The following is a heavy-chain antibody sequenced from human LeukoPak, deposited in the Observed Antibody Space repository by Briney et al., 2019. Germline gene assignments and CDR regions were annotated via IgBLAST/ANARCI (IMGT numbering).Heavy chain of an antibody. D-gene: IGHD3-16*02. J-gene: IGHJ4*02. CDR2: IFPGDSDI. Sequence: GESLKISCKGSGYNFATYWIAWVRQMPGKGLEWMGIIFPGDSDIKYSPSFQGQVTVSADRSINTAYLQWTRLEASDTAMYYCARGLRGTYRYILDYWDQGTLVTVSS. CDR1: GYNFATYW. V-gene: IGHV5-51*01. CDR3: ARGLRGTYRYILDY.